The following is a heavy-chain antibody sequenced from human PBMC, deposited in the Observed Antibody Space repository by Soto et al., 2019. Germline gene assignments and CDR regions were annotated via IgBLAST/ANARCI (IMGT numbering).Heavy chain of an antibody. D-gene: IGHD3-16*01. CDR2: IIPILGET. Sequence: QVQLVQSGAEVKKPGSSMRVSCKASGSIFSSYTIRWVRQAPGQGLEWMGRIIPILGETNSAQKFQGRVTLTADKSMNTAYMELNSLRLEDTALYYCARGLGGRMDDWGQGTTVTVSS. CDR3: ARGLGGRMDD. CDR1: GSIFSSYT. V-gene: IGHV1-69*08. J-gene: IGHJ6*02.